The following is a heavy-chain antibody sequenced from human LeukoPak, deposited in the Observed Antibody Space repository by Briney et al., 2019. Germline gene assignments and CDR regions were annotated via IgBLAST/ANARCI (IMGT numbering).Heavy chain of an antibody. D-gene: IGHD2-2*02. V-gene: IGHV4-34*01. Sequence: PSETLSLTCAVYGGSFSGYYWSWIRQPPGKGLEWIGEINHSGSTNYNPSLKSRVTISVDTSKNQFSLKLSSVTAADTAVYYCARSAYTLYGMDVWGQGTTVTVSS. CDR1: GGSFSGYY. CDR3: ARSAYTLYGMDV. J-gene: IGHJ6*02. CDR2: INHSGST.